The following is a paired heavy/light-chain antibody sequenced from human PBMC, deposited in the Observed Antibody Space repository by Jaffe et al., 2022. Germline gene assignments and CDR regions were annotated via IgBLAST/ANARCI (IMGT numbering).Heavy chain of an antibody. D-gene: IGHD3-9*01. Sequence: QVQLQESGPGLVKPSETLSLTCAVSGFSISSNYYWGWVRQPPGKGLEWIGNIYHSGSTYYNPSLKSRVTISLETSKNQFSLQLSSVTAADTAVYYCARTRVLRYFDWLLVVGTHDAFDIWGQGTMVIVSS. CDR2: IYHSGST. CDR3: ARTRVLRYFDWLLVVGTHDAFDI. V-gene: IGHV4-38-2*01. J-gene: IGHJ3*02. CDR1: GFSISSNYY.
Light chain of an antibody. J-gene: IGKJ4*01. V-gene: IGKV1-9*01. Sequence: DIQLTQSPSFLSASVGDRVTITCRASQGITNYLAWYQQKPGKAPKLLIYTASTLQSGVPSRFSGSGSGTEFTLTISSLQPEDVATYFCQQLNSNPLFGGGTKVQIK. CDR1: QGITNY. CDR2: TAS. CDR3: QQLNSNPL.